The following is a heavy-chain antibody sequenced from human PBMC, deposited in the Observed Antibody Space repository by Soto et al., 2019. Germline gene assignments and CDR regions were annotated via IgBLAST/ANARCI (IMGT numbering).Heavy chain of an antibody. CDR3: AKDTTTVTLYYYYGMDV. V-gene: IGHV1-8*01. Sequence: QVQLVQSGAEVKKPGASVKVSCKASGYTFTSYDINWVRQATGQGLEWMGWMNPNSGNTGYAQKFQGRVTMTRNTSISTAYMELSSLRSEDTAVYYCAKDTTTVTLYYYYGMDVWGQGTTVTVSS. CDR2: MNPNSGNT. J-gene: IGHJ6*02. CDR1: GYTFTSYD. D-gene: IGHD4-4*01.